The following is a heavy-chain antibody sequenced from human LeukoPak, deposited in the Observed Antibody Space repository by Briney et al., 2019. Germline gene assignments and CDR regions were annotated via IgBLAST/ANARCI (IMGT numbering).Heavy chain of an antibody. Sequence: ASVKVSCKASGYTFTSHGISWVRQAPGQGLEWMGWISAYNGNTNYAQKLQGRVTMTTDTSTSTAYMELRSLRSDDTAVYYCARELGSGYYFDAFDIWGQGTMVTVSS. CDR3: ARELGSGYYFDAFDI. D-gene: IGHD3-22*01. V-gene: IGHV1-18*01. CDR1: GYTFTSHG. J-gene: IGHJ3*02. CDR2: ISAYNGNT.